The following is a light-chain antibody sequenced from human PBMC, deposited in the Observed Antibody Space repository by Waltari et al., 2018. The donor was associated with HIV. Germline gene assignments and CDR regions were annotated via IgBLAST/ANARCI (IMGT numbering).Light chain of an antibody. CDR3: QVWHRDSEHYV. CDR1: HTGRQK. Sequence: SYVLTQPSSVPVAPGPTARITCGVHHTGRQKPRSYHTQPGEAAELVVYDDRDRPSGIPERFSGSNFGSTATLTISRVEAGDEADYYCQVWHRDSEHYVFGTGTKVTVL. CDR2: DDR. V-gene: IGLV3-21*02. J-gene: IGLJ1*01.